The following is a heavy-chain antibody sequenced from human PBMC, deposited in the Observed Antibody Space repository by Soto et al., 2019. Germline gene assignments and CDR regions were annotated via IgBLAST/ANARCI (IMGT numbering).Heavy chain of an antibody. Sequence: QVQLVESGGGVVQPGRSLRLSCAASGFTFSSYAMHWVRQAPGKGLEWVAVISYDGSNKYYADSVKGRFTISRDNSKNTLYLQMNSLRAEDTAVYYCARGFSAYYYDSSGYYYAGYWGQGTLVTVSS. CDR3: ARGFSAYYYDSSGYYYAGY. V-gene: IGHV3-30-3*01. CDR1: GFTFSSYA. J-gene: IGHJ4*02. D-gene: IGHD3-22*01. CDR2: ISYDGSNK.